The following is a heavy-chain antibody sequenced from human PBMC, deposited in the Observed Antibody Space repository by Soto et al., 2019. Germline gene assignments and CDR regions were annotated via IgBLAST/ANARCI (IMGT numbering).Heavy chain of an antibody. V-gene: IGHV4-31*03. CDR3: ARVYSGSYYFDY. Sequence: SETLSLTCTVSGGSISSGGYYWSWIRQHPGKGLEWIGYIYYSGSTYYNPSLKSRVTISVDTSKNQFSLKLSSVTAADTAVYYCARVYSGSYYFDYWGQGTLVTVSS. J-gene: IGHJ4*02. CDR1: GGSISSGGYY. D-gene: IGHD1-26*01. CDR2: IYYSGST.